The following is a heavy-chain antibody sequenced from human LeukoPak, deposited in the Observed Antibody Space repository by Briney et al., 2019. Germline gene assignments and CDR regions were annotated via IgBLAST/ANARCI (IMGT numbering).Heavy chain of an antibody. CDR1: GFTFSSYS. CDR3: ARDQGYSCSWYTGHYYYYYMDV. D-gene: IGHD6-13*01. V-gene: IGHV3-21*01. Sequence: PGGSLRLSCAASGFTFSSYSMNWVRQAPGKGLEWVSSISSSSSYIYYADSVKGRFTISRDNAKNSLYLQMNSLRAEDTAVYYCARDQGYSCSWYTGHYYYYYMDVWGKGTTVTVSS. CDR2: ISSSSSYI. J-gene: IGHJ6*03.